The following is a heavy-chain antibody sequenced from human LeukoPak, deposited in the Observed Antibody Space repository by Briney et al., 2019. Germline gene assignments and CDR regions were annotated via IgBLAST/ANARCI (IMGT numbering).Heavy chain of an antibody. CDR2: LSGSGITT. D-gene: IGHD3-22*01. CDR1: GFTFSNYA. CDR3: AKRGVVIRVILVGFHKEAYYFDS. J-gene: IGHJ4*02. V-gene: IGHV3-23*01. Sequence: GGSLRLSCAASGFTFSNYAMSWVRQAPGKGLEWVSTLSGSGITTYYADSVKGRFTISRDNSKNTLYLQMNSLRAEDTAVYFCAKRGVVIRVILVGFHKEAYYFDSWGQGALVTVSS.